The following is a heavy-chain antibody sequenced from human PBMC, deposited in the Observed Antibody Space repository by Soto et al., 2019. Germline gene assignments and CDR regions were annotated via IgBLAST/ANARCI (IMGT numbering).Heavy chain of an antibody. CDR3: ARVDHCSGGSCYDY. D-gene: IGHD2-15*01. CDR1: GGTFSSYA. V-gene: IGHV1-69*13. J-gene: IGHJ4*02. Sequence: ASVKVSCKASGGTFSSYAISWVRQAPGQGLEWMGGIIPIFGTANYAQKFQGRVTITADESTSTAYMELSSLRSEDTAVYYCARVDHCSGGSCYDYWGQGTLVTVSS. CDR2: IIPIFGTA.